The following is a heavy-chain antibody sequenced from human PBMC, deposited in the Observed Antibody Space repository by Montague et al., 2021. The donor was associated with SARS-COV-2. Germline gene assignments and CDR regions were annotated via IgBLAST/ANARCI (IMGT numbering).Heavy chain of an antibody. D-gene: IGHD4-23*01. CDR1: GGSVSSGPFF. Sequence: SETLSLTCAVSGGSVSSGPFFWTWVRQPPGRGLEWVGSISHSGGSKYNPSLKSRLALSLDSSANHFSLSLNSVTAADSATYYCARLTVFVYGSGGNLHWFDPWGQGALVTVSS. CDR3: ARLTVFVYGSGGNLHWFDP. CDR2: ISHSGGS. V-gene: IGHV4-61*03. J-gene: IGHJ5*02.